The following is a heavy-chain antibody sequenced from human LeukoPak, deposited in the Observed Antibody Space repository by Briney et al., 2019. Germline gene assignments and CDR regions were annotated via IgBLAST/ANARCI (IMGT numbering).Heavy chain of an antibody. CDR2: INHSGST. V-gene: IGHV4-34*01. Sequence: SETLSLTCAVYGGSFSGYYWSWIRQPPGKGLEWIGEINHSGSTNYNPSIKSRVTISVDPSKNQFSLKLSSVTAADTAVYYCARWGLSHSSSWYQSFDYWGQGTLVTVSS. CDR3: ARWGLSHSSSWYQSFDY. D-gene: IGHD6-13*01. CDR1: GGSFSGYY. J-gene: IGHJ4*02.